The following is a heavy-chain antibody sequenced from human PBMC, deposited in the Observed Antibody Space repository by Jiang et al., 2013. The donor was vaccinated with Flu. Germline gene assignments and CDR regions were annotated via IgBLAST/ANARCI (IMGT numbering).Heavy chain of an antibody. D-gene: IGHD1-26*01. V-gene: IGHV3-23*01. Sequence: PGGSLRLSCAASGFTFSSYAMSWVRQTPERGLEWVAVISVSSTSTYYADSVKGRFTISRDDPKNTLYLEMNSLRAEDTAVYYCTKDVSGALRFSYFQHWGQGTLIT. J-gene: IGHJ1*01. CDR1: GFTFSSYA. CDR2: ISVSSTST. CDR3: TKDVSGALRFSYFQH.